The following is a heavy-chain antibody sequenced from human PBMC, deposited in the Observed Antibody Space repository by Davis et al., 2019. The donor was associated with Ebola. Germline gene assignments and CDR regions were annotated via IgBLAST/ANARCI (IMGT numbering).Heavy chain of an antibody. CDR3: ARGRNWFDP. Sequence: GESLKISCAASGFTVSSNYMSWVRQAPGKGLEWVSLIYSGGSTYYADSVKGRFTISRDNAKNSLYLQMNSLRAEDTAVYYCARGRNWFDPWGQGTLVTASS. V-gene: IGHV3-66*01. CDR1: GFTVSSNY. J-gene: IGHJ5*02. CDR2: IYSGGST.